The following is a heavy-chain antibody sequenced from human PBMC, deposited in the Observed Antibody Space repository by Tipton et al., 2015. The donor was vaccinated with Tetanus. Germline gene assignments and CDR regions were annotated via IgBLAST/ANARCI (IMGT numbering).Heavy chain of an antibody. CDR1: GYSFSGYW. Sequence: VQLVQSGAEVKKAGESLKISCKGSGYSFSGYWIGWVRQMPGKGLEWMAIIYPDGFEPRYSPPFQGHVTISVDKSINTAYLQWDSLKASDTAIYYFARHPDFWSGYYFDLWGQGTLVNVSS. J-gene: IGHJ4*02. CDR2: IYPDGFEP. D-gene: IGHD3-3*01. CDR3: ARHPDFWSGYYFDL. V-gene: IGHV5-51*01.